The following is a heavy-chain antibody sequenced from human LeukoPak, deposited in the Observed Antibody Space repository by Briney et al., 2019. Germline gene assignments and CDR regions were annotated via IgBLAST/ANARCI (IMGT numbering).Heavy chain of an antibody. CDR1: GFTFSSYA. CDR2: IRYDGSNK. Sequence: PGGSLRLSCAASGFTFSSYAMHWVRQAPGKGLEWVAFIRYDGSNKYYADSVKGRFTISRDNSKNTLYLQMNSLRAEDTAVYYCASKVGATGRSDYWGQGTLVTVSS. J-gene: IGHJ4*02. D-gene: IGHD1-26*01. CDR3: ASKVGATGRSDY. V-gene: IGHV3-30*02.